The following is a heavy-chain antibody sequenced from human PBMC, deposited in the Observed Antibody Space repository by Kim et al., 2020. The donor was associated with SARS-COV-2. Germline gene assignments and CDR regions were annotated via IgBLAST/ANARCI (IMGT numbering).Heavy chain of an antibody. CDR3: GRDLTYCGGDCYVV. D-gene: IGHD2-21*02. V-gene: IGHV4-39*07. Sequence: NPSLKSRVTISVDTSKNQFSLKLSSVTAADTAVYYCGRDLTYCGGDCYVVWGQGTLVTVSS. J-gene: IGHJ4*02.